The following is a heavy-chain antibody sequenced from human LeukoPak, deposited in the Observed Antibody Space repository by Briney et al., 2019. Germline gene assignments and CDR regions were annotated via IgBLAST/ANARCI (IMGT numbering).Heavy chain of an antibody. J-gene: IGHJ4*02. CDR2: ISSSSSYI. CDR1: GFTFSSYS. D-gene: IGHD6-19*01. V-gene: IGHV3-21*04. Sequence: PGGSLRLSCAASGFTFSSYSMNWVRQAPGKGLEWVSSISSSSSYIYYADSVKGRFTISRDNAKNSLYLQMNSLRAEDTAVYYCAKFPFEAYSSGFTWGQGTLVTVSS. CDR3: AKFPFEAYSSGFT.